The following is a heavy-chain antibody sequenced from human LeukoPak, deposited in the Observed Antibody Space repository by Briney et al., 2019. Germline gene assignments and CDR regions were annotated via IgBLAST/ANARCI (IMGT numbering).Heavy chain of an antibody. CDR3: ARAGGRVGSSLDFDY. D-gene: IGHD6-6*01. J-gene: IGHJ4*02. CDR1: GFTFSSYW. CDR2: INHSGST. V-gene: IGHV4-34*01. Sequence: GSLRLSCAASGFTFSSYWMSWIRQPPGKGPEWIGEINHSGSTNHNPSLKSRVTISVDASKNQFSLKLSSVTAADTSVYYCARAGGRVGSSLDFDYWGQGTPVTVSS.